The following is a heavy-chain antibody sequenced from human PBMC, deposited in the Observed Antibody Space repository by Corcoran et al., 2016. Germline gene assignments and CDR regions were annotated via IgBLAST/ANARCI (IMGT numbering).Heavy chain of an antibody. D-gene: IGHD6-13*01. Sequence: QVQLQQWGAGLLKPSETLSLTCAVYGGSFSGYYWSWIRQPPGKGLEWIGEINHSGSTNYNPSLKSRVTISVDTSKNQFSLKLSSVTAADTAVYYCARSGWGAAAGTLDYWGQGTLVTVSS. V-gene: IGHV4-34*01. CDR2: INHSGST. CDR3: ARSGWGAAAGTLDY. CDR1: GGSFSGYY. J-gene: IGHJ4*02.